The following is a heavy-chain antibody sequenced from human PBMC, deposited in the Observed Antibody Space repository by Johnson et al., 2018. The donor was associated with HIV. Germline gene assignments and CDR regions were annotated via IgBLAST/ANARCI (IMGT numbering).Heavy chain of an antibody. CDR1: GFTFSSYA. D-gene: IGHD5-18*01. CDR3: ARDGRDLVTRGGFDV. CDR2: ISGSGGST. V-gene: IGHV3-23*04. J-gene: IGHJ3*01. Sequence: VQLVESGGGLVQPGGSLRLSCAASGFTFSSYAMSWVRQAPGKGLEWVSAISGSGGSTYYADSVKGRFTISSDNSRNMLYLQMNSLRPEDTAVYYCARDGRDLVTRGGFDVWGPGTVVTVSS.